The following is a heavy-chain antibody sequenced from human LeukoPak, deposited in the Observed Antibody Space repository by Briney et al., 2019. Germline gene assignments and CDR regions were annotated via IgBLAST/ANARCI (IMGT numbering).Heavy chain of an antibody. CDR2: IYYSGST. Sequence: SETLSLTCTVSGGSISSSSYYWGWIRQPPGKGLEWIGSIYYSGSTYYNPSLKSRVTISVDTSKNQFSLKLSSVTAADTAVYYCARDLHVMRPYSYGSYYFDYWGQGTLVTVSS. CDR1: GGSISSSSYY. J-gene: IGHJ4*02. V-gene: IGHV4-39*07. CDR3: ARDLHVMRPYSYGSYYFDY. D-gene: IGHD5-18*01.